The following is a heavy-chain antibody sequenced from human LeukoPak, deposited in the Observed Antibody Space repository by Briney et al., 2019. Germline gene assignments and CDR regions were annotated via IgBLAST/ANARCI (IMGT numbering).Heavy chain of an antibody. D-gene: IGHD4-17*01. CDR1: GFTFSSYW. V-gene: IGHV3-7*01. CDR2: IKQDGSER. Sequence: GGSLRLSCAASGFTFSSYWMSWVRQAPGNGLEWVANIKQDGSERYYVDSVKGRFTIYRDNAKNSLYLQMNSLRAEDTAVYYCASAHYGDYEGFANHNFWGQGTLVTVSS. CDR3: ASAHYGDYEGFANHNF. J-gene: IGHJ4*02.